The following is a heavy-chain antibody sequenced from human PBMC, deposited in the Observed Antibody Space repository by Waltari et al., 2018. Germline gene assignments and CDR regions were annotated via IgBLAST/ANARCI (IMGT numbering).Heavy chain of an antibody. J-gene: IGHJ4*02. CDR3: ARVPNYYDSSGYQLGLDY. CDR2: IIPIFGTA. Sequence: QVQLVQSGAEVKKPGSSVKVSCKDSGGTFSSYAISWVRPAPGHGLEWMGGIIPIFGTANYAQKFQGRVTITADESTSTAYMELSSLRSEDTAVYYCARVPNYYDSSGYQLGLDYWGQGTLVTVSS. CDR1: GGTFSSYA. D-gene: IGHD3-22*01. V-gene: IGHV1-69*12.